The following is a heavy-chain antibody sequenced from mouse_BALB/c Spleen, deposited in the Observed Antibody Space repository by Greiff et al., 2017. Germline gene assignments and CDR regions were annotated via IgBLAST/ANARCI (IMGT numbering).Heavy chain of an antibody. D-gene: IGHD1-1*01. Sequence: VQLQESGAELAKPGASVKMSCKASGYTFTSYWMHWVKQRPGQGLEWIGYINPSTGYTEYNQKFKDKATLTADKSSSTAYMQLSSLTSEDSAVYYCARSPFTTDYAMDYWGQGTSVTVSS. CDR3: ARSPFTTDYAMDY. V-gene: IGHV1-7*01. CDR2: INPSTGYT. J-gene: IGHJ4*01. CDR1: GYTFTSYW.